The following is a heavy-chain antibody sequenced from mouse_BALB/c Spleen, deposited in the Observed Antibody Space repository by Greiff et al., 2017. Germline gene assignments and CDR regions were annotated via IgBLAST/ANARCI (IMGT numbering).Heavy chain of an antibody. V-gene: IGHV7-1*02. CDR3: ARESIYYHAMDY. CDR1: GFSFSDFY. CDR2: SRNKANDYTT. J-gene: IGHJ4*01. D-gene: IGHD2-1*01. Sequence: EVKLMESGGGLVQPGGSLSLSCATSGFSFSDFYMEWVRLPPGKRLEWIAVSRNKANDYTTEYSASVKGRFIVSRDTSQSILILQMNALRADDTAIYYCARESIYYHAMDYWGQGTSVTVSS.